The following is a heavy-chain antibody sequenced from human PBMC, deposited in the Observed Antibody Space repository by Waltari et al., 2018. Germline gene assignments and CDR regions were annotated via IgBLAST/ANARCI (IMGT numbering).Heavy chain of an antibody. D-gene: IGHD6-19*01. CDR3: AKDRRQWLAIDY. CDR2: ISGSGGST. Sequence: EVQLLESGGGLVQPGGSLRLSCAASGFTFSSYAMSWVRQAPGKGLGWGLAISGSGGSTYYADSVKGRFTISRDNSKNTLYLQMNSLRAEDTAVYYCAKDRRQWLAIDYWGQGTLVTVSS. CDR1: GFTFSSYA. J-gene: IGHJ4*02. V-gene: IGHV3-23*01.